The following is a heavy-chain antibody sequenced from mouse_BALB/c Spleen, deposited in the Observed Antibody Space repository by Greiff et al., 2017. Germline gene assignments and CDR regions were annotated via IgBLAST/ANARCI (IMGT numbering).Heavy chain of an antibody. CDR1: GDSITSGY. J-gene: IGHJ4*01. CDR3: ARWDYRYPYYAMDY. V-gene: IGHV3-8*02. D-gene: IGHD2-14*01. CDR2: ISYSGST. Sequence: DVKLQESGPSLVKPSQTLSLTCSVTGDSITSGYWNWIRKFPGNKLEYMGYISYSGSTYYNPSLKSRISITRDTSKNQYYLQLNSVTTEDTATYYCARWDYRYPYYAMDYWGQGTSVTVSS.